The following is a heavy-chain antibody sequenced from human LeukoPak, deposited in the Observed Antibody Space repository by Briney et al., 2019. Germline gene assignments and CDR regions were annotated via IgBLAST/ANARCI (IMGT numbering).Heavy chain of an antibody. CDR3: ARHLPYYPQYYMTS. CDR1: GGSVSSCSYY. D-gene: IGHD2/OR15-2a*01. J-gene: IGHJ6*03. V-gene: IGHV4-39*01. CDR2: IYYSGST. Sequence: SETLSLTCTGSGGSVSSCSYYWGWTRQPPGKGLEWIGSIYYSGSTYYNPSLKSRVTISVDTSNNQFSLKLSSVTAADTAVYYCARHLPYYPQYYMTSGAKGPRSPSP.